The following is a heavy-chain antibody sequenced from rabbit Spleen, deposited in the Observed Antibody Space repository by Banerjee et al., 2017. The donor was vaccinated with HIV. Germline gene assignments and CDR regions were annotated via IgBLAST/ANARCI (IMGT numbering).Heavy chain of an antibody. CDR1: GFSCYYKCV. J-gene: IGHJ4*01. CDR3: ARDLADVIGWNFNL. D-gene: IGHD1-1*01. CDR2: MNTVSGNT. Sequence: QSLEESGGDLVKPGASLTLTCTASGFSCYYKCVMCWVRQAPGKGLQWIGCMNTVSGNTVYATWAKGRFPISRTSSTTVALEMTSLTGADTATYFCARDLADVIGWNFNLWGQGTLVTVS. V-gene: IGHV1S40*01.